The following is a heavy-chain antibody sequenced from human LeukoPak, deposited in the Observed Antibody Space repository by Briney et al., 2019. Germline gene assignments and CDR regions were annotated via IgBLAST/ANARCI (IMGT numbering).Heavy chain of an antibody. V-gene: IGHV5-51*01. J-gene: IGHJ4*02. CDR1: GNTFTTSL. D-gene: IGHD6-6*01. CDR2: IFPGDSGT. Sequence: GESLKISCKDSGNTFTTSLIVWVRQMPGKGLEWMGIIFPGDSGTKYSPSFQGQVTISVDKSISTAFLQWSSLKASDTAIYYCARPKYSSSLAFDYWGQGTPVTVSP. CDR3: ARPKYSSSLAFDY.